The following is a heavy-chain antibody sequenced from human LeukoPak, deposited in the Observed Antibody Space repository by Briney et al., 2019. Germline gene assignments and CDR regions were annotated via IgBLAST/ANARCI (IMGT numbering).Heavy chain of an antibody. Sequence: GGSLRLSCAASGFIFSSYGMSWVRQAPGKGLEWVSVIYSGGRTYYADSVKGRFTLSRDISKNTLYLQMNSLRAEDTAVYYCARVYYGSGSLHYYYYMNVWGKGTTVTISS. CDR3: ARVYYGSGSLHYYYYMNV. V-gene: IGHV3-53*01. CDR1: GFIFSSYG. D-gene: IGHD3-10*01. CDR2: IYSGGRT. J-gene: IGHJ6*03.